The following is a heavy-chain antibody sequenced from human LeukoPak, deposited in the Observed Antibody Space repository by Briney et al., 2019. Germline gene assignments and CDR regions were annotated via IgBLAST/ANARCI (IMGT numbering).Heavy chain of an antibody. CDR3: ARYYYDSSGYYYDDY. CDR2: INWNVGST. D-gene: IGHD3-22*01. Sequence: PGGSLRLSCAASGFTFDDYGMSWVRQAPGKGLEWGSGINWNVGSTGYADSVKGRFTISRDNAKNSLYLQMNSLRAEDTALYYCARYYYDSSGYYYDDYWGQGTLVTVSS. J-gene: IGHJ4*02. V-gene: IGHV3-20*04. CDR1: GFTFDDYG.